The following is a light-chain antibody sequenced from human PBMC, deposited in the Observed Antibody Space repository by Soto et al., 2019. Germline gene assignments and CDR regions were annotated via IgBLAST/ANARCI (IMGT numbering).Light chain of an antibody. Sequence: EIVMTQSPGTLSVSPGERATLSCRGSQSVSSNLAWYQQKPGQPPRLLIYGASSRATGVPARFSGSGSGTEFTFTISSLQSEDFAVYYCQQYHGWPLTFGGGTKVEIK. V-gene: IGKV3-15*01. CDR2: GAS. CDR1: QSVSSN. CDR3: QQYHGWPLT. J-gene: IGKJ4*01.